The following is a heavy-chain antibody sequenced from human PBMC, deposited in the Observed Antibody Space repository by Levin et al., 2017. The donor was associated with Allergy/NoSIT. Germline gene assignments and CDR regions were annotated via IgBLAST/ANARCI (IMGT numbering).Heavy chain of an antibody. CDR2: ISGSGGST. J-gene: IGHJ2*01. V-gene: IGHV3-23*01. Sequence: GESLKISCAASGLTFSSFAVNWVRRAPGKGLEWVSVISGSGGSTFYADSVKGRFTISRDNSKNTVFLQMNSLRVEDTAIYYCAKDSLHEEVSANFWYFDLWGRGTLVTVSS. D-gene: IGHD2-21*02. CDR3: AKDSLHEEVSANFWYFDL. CDR1: GLTFSSFA.